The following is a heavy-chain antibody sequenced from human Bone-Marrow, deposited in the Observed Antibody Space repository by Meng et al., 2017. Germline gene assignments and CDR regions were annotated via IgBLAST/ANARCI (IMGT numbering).Heavy chain of an antibody. CDR2: IYWDDDK. V-gene: IGHV2-5*02. D-gene: IGHD3-22*01. J-gene: IGHJ4*02. CDR3: AHTGGSSGYYWKYFDY. Sequence: QNTLKESGPTLVKPHQTLPLTCTFSGFSLSTSGVGVGWIRQPPGKALEWLALIYWDDDKRYSPSLKSRLTITKDTSKNQVVLTMTNMDPVDTATYYCAHTGGSSGYYWKYFDYWGQGTLVTVSS. CDR1: GFSLSTSGVG.